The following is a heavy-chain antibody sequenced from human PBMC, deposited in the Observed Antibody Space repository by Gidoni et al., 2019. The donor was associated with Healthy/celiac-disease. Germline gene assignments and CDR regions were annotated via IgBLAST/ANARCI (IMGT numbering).Heavy chain of an antibody. Sequence: QVQLVQSGAEVKKPGASVKVSCKASGYTFTSYYMHWVRQAPGQGLEWMGIINPSGGSTSYEQKFQGIVTITRDTSTSTVYMELSSLRSEDTAVYYCARVERNYYGMDVWGQGTTVTVSS. CDR3: ARVERNYYGMDV. V-gene: IGHV1-46*01. CDR2: INPSGGST. J-gene: IGHJ6*02. CDR1: GYTFTSYY.